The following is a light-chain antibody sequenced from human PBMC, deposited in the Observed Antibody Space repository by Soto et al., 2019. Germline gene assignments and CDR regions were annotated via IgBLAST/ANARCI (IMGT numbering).Light chain of an antibody. Sequence: DIHMTQSPSTLSGSVGDRVTITCRASQTISSWLAWYQQKPGKAPKLLIYKASTLKSGVPSRLSGSGSGTEFTLTISSLQPDDFATYYCQHYTSYSEAFGQGTKVDIX. J-gene: IGKJ1*01. V-gene: IGKV1-5*03. CDR1: QTISSW. CDR3: QHYTSYSEA. CDR2: KAS.